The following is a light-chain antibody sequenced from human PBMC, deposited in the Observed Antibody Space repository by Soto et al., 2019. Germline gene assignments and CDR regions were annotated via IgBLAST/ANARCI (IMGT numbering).Light chain of an antibody. J-gene: IGLJ2*01. CDR3: ATWDDSLNVPV. V-gene: IGLV1-44*01. CDR2: RVS. CDR1: SSNIGAHA. Sequence: QSVLTQPPSASGTPGQRVTISCSGSSSNIGAHAVDWYQQVPGTAPKLLIYRVSQRPSGVPDRFSGSRSGTSASLAISGLESEDEAAYYCATWDDSLNVPVFGGGTKVTVL.